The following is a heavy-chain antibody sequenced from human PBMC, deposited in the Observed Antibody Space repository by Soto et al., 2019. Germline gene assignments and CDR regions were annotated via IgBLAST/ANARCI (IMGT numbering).Heavy chain of an antibody. J-gene: IGHJ3*02. D-gene: IGHD5-18*01. CDR3: ARRYGYGTFDI. Sequence: PSETLSLTCTVSGGSISSYYWSWIRQPPGKGLEWIGYIYYSGSTKYNPSLKSRVSISVDTSKNQFSLKLSSVTAADTAVYFCARRYGYGTFDIWGQGTMVTVS. V-gene: IGHV4-59*01. CDR1: GGSISSYY. CDR2: IYYSGST.